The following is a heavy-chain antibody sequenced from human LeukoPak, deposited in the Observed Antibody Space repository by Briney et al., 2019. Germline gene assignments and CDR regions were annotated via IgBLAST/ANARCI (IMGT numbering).Heavy chain of an antibody. CDR1: GGSISSYY. J-gene: IGHJ4*02. Sequence: PSETLSLTCTVSGGSISSYYRSWIRQPPGKGLEWIGYIYYSGSTNYNPSLKSRVTISVDTSKNQFSLKLSSVTAADTAVYYCARNNWIPLWLWDYWGQGTLVTVSS. V-gene: IGHV4-59*01. CDR2: IYYSGST. D-gene: IGHD5-18*01. CDR3: ARNNWIPLWLWDY.